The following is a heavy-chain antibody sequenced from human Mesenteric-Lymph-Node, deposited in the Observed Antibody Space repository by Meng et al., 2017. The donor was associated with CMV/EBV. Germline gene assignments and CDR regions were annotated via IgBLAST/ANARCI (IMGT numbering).Heavy chain of an antibody. Sequence: GESLKISCAASGFTFSSYGMHWVRQAPGKGLEWVAFIRYDGSNKYYADSVKGRFTISRDNSKNTLYLQMNSLRAEDTAVYYCARDGIEGDAFDIWGQGTMVTVSS. J-gene: IGHJ3*02. CDR3: ARDGIEGDAFDI. CDR2: IRYDGSNK. V-gene: IGHV3-30*02. CDR1: GFTFSSYG. D-gene: IGHD1-1*01.